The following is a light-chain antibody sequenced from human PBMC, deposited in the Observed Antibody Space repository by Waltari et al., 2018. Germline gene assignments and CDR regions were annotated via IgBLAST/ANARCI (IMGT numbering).Light chain of an antibody. V-gene: IGKV3-20*01. J-gene: IGKJ4*01. CDR2: DAS. CDR1: ESVSSSY. CDR3: QQYGSSPFT. Sequence: EIVLTQSPGTLSLSPGDRATLSCRASESVSSSYLAWYQQKPGQAPRLLIYDASSRATGFPDRFSGSGSGTDFTLTISRLEPEDFAVYYCQQYGSSPFTFGGGTKVEIK.